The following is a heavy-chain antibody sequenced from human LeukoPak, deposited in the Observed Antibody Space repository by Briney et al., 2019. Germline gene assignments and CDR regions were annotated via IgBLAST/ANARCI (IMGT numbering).Heavy chain of an antibody. V-gene: IGHV3-23*01. CDR3: TRNSGWYGLS. Sequence: GGSLRLSCTVSGFTLSSYEMSWIRQAPGKGLEWVSSIDYDGGSGHYADSVKGRFTISRDNSNNTLFLHLNSLRGEDAAVYYCTRNSGWYGLSWGQGTLVTVSS. J-gene: IGHJ1*01. CDR2: IDYDGGSG. D-gene: IGHD6-19*01. CDR1: GFTLSSYE.